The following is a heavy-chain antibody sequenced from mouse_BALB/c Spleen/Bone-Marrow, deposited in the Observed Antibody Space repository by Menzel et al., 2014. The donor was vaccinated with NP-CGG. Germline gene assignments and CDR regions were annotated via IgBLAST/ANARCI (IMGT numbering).Heavy chain of an antibody. V-gene: IGHV2-9*02. CDR2: IWAGGST. D-gene: IGHD4-1*01. J-gene: IGHJ4*01. Sequence: SRPNLRQPSECLSITCTGSGFSLTSYGVNWVRQPPGKGLEWLGVIWAGGSTNYTLALMSRLSISKDNSKSQVFLKMNSLRTDDTAMYYCARDPRTGTGAMDYLSQATTANVSS. CDR3: ARDPRTGTGAMDY. CDR1: GFSLTSYG.